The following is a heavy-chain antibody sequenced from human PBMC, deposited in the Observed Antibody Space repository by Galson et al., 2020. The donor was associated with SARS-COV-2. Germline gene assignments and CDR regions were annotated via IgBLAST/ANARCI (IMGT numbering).Heavy chain of an antibody. J-gene: IGHJ4*02. CDR2: ISYAGSKK. CDR1: GFSFNNYP. CDR3: AKINTIFWFGEGRGAMDS. V-gene: IGHV3-30*04. D-gene: IGHD3-10*01. Sequence: GGSLSLSCAASGFSFNNYPMHWVRQAPGRGLEWLAVISYAGSKKYYADSLRGRFTISRDFSTDTLYLQMSSLTVEDSAIYYCAKINTIFWFGEGRGAMDSWGQGTRVTVTS.